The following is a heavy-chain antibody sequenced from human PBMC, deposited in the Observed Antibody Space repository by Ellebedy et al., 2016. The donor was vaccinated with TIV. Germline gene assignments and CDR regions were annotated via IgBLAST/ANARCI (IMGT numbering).Heavy chain of an antibody. Sequence: GESLKISCAASGFTFSSYSMNWVRQAPGKGLEWVSSISSSSSYIYDADSVKGRFTISRDNAKNSLYLQMNSLRAEDTAVYYCAREGSCSGGSCRYYYYGMDVWGQGTTVTVSS. CDR1: GFTFSSYS. CDR3: AREGSCSGGSCRYYYYGMDV. J-gene: IGHJ6*02. CDR2: ISSSSSYI. D-gene: IGHD2-15*01. V-gene: IGHV3-21*01.